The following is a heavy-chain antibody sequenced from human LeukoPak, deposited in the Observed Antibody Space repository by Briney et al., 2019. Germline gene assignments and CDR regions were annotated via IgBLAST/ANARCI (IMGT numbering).Heavy chain of an antibody. CDR1: GGSISSSSYY. D-gene: IGHD5-12*01. V-gene: IGHV4-39*01. J-gene: IGHJ4*02. Sequence: PSETPSLTCTVSGGSISSSSYYWGWIRQPPGKGLEWIGSIYYSGSTYYNPSLKSRVTISVDTSKNQFSLKLSSVTAADTAVYYCARHAGGYDRELDYWGQGTLVTVSS. CDR3: ARHAGGYDRELDY. CDR2: IYYSGST.